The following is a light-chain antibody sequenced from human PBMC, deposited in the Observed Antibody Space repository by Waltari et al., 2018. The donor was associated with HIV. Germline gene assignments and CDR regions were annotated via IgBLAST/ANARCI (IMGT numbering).Light chain of an antibody. CDR2: DDS. V-gene: IGLV3-21*02. CDR1: NIGSKS. J-gene: IGLJ1*01. CDR3: QVWDSSSDHPEDV. Sequence: SYVLTQPPSVSVAPGQTARITGGGNNIGSKSVYWYQQTPGQDPGQGVYDDSDRPSGIPERFSGSNSGNTAALAISRVEAGDEADYYCQVWDSSSDHPEDVFGPGTKVTVL.